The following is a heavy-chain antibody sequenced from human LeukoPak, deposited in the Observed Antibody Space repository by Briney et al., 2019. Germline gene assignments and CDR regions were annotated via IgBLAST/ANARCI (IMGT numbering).Heavy chain of an antibody. CDR3: ARKDFSSGSFSY. CDR1: GFPFTRFY. D-gene: IGHD3-22*01. CDR2: IGLSGSPL. J-gene: IGHJ4*02. Sequence: NAGGSLRLSCAVSGFPFTRFYMSWIRQAPGKGLEWISYIGLSGSPLDYADSVRGRFTISRDNAKNSLYLELNSLRAEDTAVYYCARKDFSSGSFSYRGQGTLVTVSS. V-gene: IGHV3-11*04.